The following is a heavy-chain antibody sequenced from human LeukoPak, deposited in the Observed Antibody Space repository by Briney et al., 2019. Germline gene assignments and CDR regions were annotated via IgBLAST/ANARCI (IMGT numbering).Heavy chain of an antibody. D-gene: IGHD2-2*01. Sequence: GGSLRLSCAASGFTFSSYAMSWVRQAPGKGLEWVSAISGSGGSTYYADSVKGRFTISRDNSKNTLYLQMNSLRAEDTAVYYCAKDLSTYCSSTSCYLPYCYYGMDVWGQGTTVTVSS. CDR2: ISGSGGST. J-gene: IGHJ6*02. CDR3: AKDLSTYCSSTSCYLPYCYYGMDV. V-gene: IGHV3-23*01. CDR1: GFTFSSYA.